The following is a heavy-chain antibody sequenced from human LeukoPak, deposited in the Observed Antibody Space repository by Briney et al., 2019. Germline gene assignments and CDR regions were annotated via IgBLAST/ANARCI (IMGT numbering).Heavy chain of an antibody. CDR3: AKVRGRRVYYDSSGYPSFDY. CDR2: ISGSGGST. D-gene: IGHD3-22*01. J-gene: IGHJ4*02. Sequence: GGSLRLSCAASGFTFSSYAMSWVRQAPGKGLEWVSAISGSGGSTYYADPVKGRFTISRDNSKNTLYLQMNSLRAEDTAVYYCAKVRGRRVYYDSSGYPSFDYWGQETLVTVSS. V-gene: IGHV3-23*01. CDR1: GFTFSSYA.